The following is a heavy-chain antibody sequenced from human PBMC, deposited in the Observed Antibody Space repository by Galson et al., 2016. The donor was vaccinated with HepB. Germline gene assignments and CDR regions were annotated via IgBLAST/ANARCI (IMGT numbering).Heavy chain of an antibody. CDR1: GFTFSDSD. CDR2: IGAINGYT. CDR3: AKERSYYFDY. V-gene: IGHV3-23*01. Sequence: SLRLSCAASGFTFSDSDMNWVRQAPGKGLEWVSAIGAINGYTYHADSVKGRFTISRDNSKNTLDLQMNSLRAEDTAVYYCAKERSYYFDYWGQGTLVTVSS. J-gene: IGHJ4*02.